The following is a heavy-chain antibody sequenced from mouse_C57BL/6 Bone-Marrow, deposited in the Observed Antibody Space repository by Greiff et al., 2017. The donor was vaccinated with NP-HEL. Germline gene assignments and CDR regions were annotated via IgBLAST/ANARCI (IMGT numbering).Heavy chain of an antibody. D-gene: IGHD1-1*01. J-gene: IGHJ2*01. V-gene: IGHV14-3*01. CDR3: ARCDYVSSYAFDY. CDR1: GFNIKNTY. CDR2: IDPANGNT. Sequence: EVQLQQSVAELVRPGASVKLSCTASGFNIKNTYMHWVKQRPEQGLEWIGRIDPANGNTKYAPKFQGKATITADTYSNTAYLQLNSLTSEDTAISYCARCDYVSSYAFDYWGQGTTLTVTS.